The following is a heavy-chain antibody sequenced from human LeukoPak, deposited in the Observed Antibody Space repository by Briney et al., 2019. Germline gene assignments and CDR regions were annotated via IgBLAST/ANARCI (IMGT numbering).Heavy chain of an antibody. CDR1: GGSISSTGYY. CDR3: ARDDILTGSFDL. Sequence: SSETLSLTCTVSGGSISSTGYYWDWIRQPPGKGLEWIGNIYYSGINYYNPSLRSRVTISVDTSKNQFSLKVSSVTAADAAVYYCARDDILTGSFDLWGQGTLVTVSS. CDR2: IYYSGIN. J-gene: IGHJ4*02. D-gene: IGHD3-9*01. V-gene: IGHV4-39*02.